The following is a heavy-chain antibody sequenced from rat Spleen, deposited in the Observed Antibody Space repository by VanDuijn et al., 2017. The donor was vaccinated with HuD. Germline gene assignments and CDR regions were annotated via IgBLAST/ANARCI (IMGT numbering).Heavy chain of an antibody. D-gene: IGHD1-7*01. Sequence: EVQLVESGGGLVQPGRSLKLSCAVSGFTFSNFGFVWVRQAPTKGLEWVASISPGGGNTFYRDSVKGRFTISRDNAKSTLYLQMDSLRSEDTATYYCARQRAHTMGPFDYWGQGVKVTVSS. J-gene: IGHJ2*01. CDR3: ARQRAHTMGPFDY. CDR2: ISPGGGNT. V-gene: IGHV5S13*01. CDR1: GFTFSNFG.